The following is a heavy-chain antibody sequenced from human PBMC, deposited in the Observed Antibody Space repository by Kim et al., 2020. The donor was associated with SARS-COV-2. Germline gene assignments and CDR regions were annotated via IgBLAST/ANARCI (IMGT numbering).Heavy chain of an antibody. CDR1: GFTFSSYA. J-gene: IGHJ4*02. CDR2: ISSNGGST. CDR3: ARDRGGYSYGLFDY. V-gene: IGHV3-64*01. Sequence: GGSLRLSCAASGFTFSSYAMHWVRQAPGKGLEYVSAISSNGGSTYYANSVKGRFTISRDNSKNTLYLQMGSLRAEDMTVYYCARDRGGYSYGLFDYWGQGTLVTVSS. D-gene: IGHD5-18*01.